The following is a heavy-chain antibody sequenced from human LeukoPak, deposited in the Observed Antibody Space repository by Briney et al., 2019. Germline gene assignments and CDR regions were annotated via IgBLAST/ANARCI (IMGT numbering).Heavy chain of an antibody. V-gene: IGHV3-74*01. Sequence: GGSPRLSCAASGFTFSSYWMHWVRQAPGKGRVWVSRINSDGSSTSYADSVKGRFTISRDNAKNTLYLQMNSLRAEDTAVYYCAREVKYYDFWSGYYYYYMDVWGKGTTVTVSS. J-gene: IGHJ6*03. CDR2: INSDGSST. D-gene: IGHD3-3*01. CDR1: GFTFSSYW. CDR3: AREVKYYDFWSGYYYYYMDV.